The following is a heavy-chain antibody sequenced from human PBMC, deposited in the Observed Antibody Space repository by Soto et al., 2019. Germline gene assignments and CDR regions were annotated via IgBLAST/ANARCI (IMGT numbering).Heavy chain of an antibody. D-gene: IGHD6-13*01. CDR2: IYSGGST. V-gene: IGHV3-53*01. Sequence: PGGSLRLSCAASGFTVSSNYMSWVRRAPGKGLEWVSVIYSGGSTYYADSVKGRFTISRDNSKNTLYLQMNSLRAEDTAVYYCARVGSGGSSWYAYYFDYWGQGTPVTVSS. CDR3: ARVGSGGSSWYAYYFDY. J-gene: IGHJ4*02. CDR1: GFTVSSNY.